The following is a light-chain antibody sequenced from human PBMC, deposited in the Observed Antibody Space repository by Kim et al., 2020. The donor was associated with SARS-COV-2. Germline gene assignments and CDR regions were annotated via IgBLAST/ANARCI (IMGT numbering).Light chain of an antibody. CDR1: QSVLYSSNNKNY. Sequence: ATIHCKSSQSVLYSSNNKNYLAWYQQKPGQPPKLLIYWASTRESGVPDRFSGSGSGTDFTLTISSLQAEDVAVYYCQQYYSTPRTFGGGTKVDIK. CDR2: WAS. J-gene: IGKJ4*01. CDR3: QQYYSTPRT. V-gene: IGKV4-1*01.